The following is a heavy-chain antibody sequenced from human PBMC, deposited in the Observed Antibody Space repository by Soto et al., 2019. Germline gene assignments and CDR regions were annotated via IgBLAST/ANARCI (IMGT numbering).Heavy chain of an antibody. V-gene: IGHV1-8*01. CDR3: ERPQSVPTYYDSPPYCMDV. D-gene: IGHD3-3*01. Sequence: QVQLVQSGAEVKKPGASVKVSCKASGYTFNSYDLNWVRQATGQGLEWRGCMNPNSGNTGYAQKFQGRVTMTRNTSISTAYMELSSLRSEDTAVYYCERPQSVPTYYDSPPYCMDVWGQGTTVTVFS. CDR1: GYTFNSYD. CDR2: MNPNSGNT. J-gene: IGHJ6*02.